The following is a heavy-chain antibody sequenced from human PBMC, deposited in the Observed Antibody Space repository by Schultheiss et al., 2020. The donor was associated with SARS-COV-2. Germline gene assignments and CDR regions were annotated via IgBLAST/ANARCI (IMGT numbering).Heavy chain of an antibody. J-gene: IGHJ6*02. CDR1: GFSFSTYA. D-gene: IGHD1-7*01. CDR3: ARGLAVTGTTWEVYYGMDV. V-gene: IGHV3-48*03. Sequence: GGSLRLSCTLSGFSFSTYAVNWVRQAPGKGLEWLSYISAGAGSTIYYADSVKGRFTISRDNAKNSLYLQMNSLRAEDTAVYYCARGLAVTGTTWEVYYGMDVWGQGTTVTVSS. CDR2: ISAGAGSTI.